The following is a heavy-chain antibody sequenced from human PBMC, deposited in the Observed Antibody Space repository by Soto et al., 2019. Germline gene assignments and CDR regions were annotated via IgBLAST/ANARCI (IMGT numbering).Heavy chain of an antibody. V-gene: IGHV4-39*01. CDR2: IYYSGST. D-gene: IGHD2-21*02. CDR1: GASISSRSYY. CDR3: ARQRTAVVTKAYFDV. Sequence: PSEPLSLTCTVTGASISSRSYYWCWIRQPPGKGLEWIGSIYYSGSTYNNPSLRSRVSMSIDTPKDQFSLKLKSVTAADTALYFCARQRTAVVTKAYFDVWGTGALVTVSS. J-gene: IGHJ4*02.